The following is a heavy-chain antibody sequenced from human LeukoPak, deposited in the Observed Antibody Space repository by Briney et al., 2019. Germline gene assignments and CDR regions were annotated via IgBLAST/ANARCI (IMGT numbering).Heavy chain of an antibody. Sequence: GGSLRLSCVASGFTFSTYNMNWFRQAPGKGLEWVSSIINSGSSTFYADSVKGRFTISRDNSKNTLYLQMNSLRAEDTAVYYCAKYDSSGYYHSSFDHWGQGTLVTVSS. D-gene: IGHD3-22*01. CDR1: GFTFSTYN. V-gene: IGHV3-23*05. CDR2: IINSGSST. J-gene: IGHJ4*02. CDR3: AKYDSSGYYHSSFDH.